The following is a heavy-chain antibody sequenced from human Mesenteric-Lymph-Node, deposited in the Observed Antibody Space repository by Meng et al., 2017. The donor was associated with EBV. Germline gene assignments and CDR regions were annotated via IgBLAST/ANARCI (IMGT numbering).Heavy chain of an antibody. CDR3: ARDAGDYVLDY. CDR1: GYIFESYR. CDR2: INPAFGNT. V-gene: IGHV1-3*01. D-gene: IGHD4-17*01. J-gene: IGHJ4*02. Sequence: VQLVQSGSVVKKPGASVKVSCKASGYIFESYRVHCARQAPGQRLEWMGWINPAFGNTDYSQKFQGKVTITSDTSASTAYMDLTSLTPEDTAVYFCARDAGDYVLDYWGQGTLVTVSS.